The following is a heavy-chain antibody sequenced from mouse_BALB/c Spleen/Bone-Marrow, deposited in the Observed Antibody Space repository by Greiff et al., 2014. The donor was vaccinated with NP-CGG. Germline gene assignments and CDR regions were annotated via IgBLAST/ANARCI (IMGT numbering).Heavy chain of an antibody. V-gene: IGHV1-80*01. J-gene: IGHJ2*01. Sequence: VQVVESGAELVRPGSSVKISCKASGYAFSSYWMNWVKQRPGQGLEWIGQIYPGDGDTNYNGNFKDKATLTTDKSSTTAYMQLSSLTSEDSAVYFCARGGRLTGYYFDYWGQGTTLTVSP. D-gene: IGHD4-1*01. CDR1: GYAFSSYW. CDR3: ARGGRLTGYYFDY. CDR2: IYPGDGDT.